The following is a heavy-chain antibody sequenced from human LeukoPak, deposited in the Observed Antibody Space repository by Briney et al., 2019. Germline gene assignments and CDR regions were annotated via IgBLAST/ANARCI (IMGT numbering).Heavy chain of an antibody. V-gene: IGHV4-39*01. CDR1: GGSISSSSYY. CDR3: ARQGRCSSTSCLMGGYMDV. J-gene: IGHJ6*03. Sequence: PSETLSLTCTVSGGSISSSSYYWGWIRQPPGKGLEWIGSIYYSGSTYYNPSLKSRVTISVDTSKNQFSLKLSSVTAADTAVYYCARQGRCSSTSCLMGGYMDVWGKGTTVTVSS. CDR2: IYYSGST. D-gene: IGHD2-2*01.